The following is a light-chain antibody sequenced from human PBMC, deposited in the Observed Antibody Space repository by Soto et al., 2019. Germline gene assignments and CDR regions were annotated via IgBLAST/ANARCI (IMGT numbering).Light chain of an antibody. CDR1: QSVSSN. CDR2: GAS. Sequence: EIVMTQSPATLSVSPGERATLSCRASQSVSSNLAWYQQKPGQAPRLLIYGASTRATGIPAWFSGSGSGTEFTLTISSLQSEDFAVYYCQQYNNWPPYTFGQGTKVEIK. CDR3: QQYNNWPPYT. V-gene: IGKV3-15*01. J-gene: IGKJ2*01.